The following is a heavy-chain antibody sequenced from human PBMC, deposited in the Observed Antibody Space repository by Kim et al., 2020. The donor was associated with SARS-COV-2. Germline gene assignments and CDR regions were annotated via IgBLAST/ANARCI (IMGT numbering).Heavy chain of an antibody. J-gene: IGHJ4*02. CDR3: ARVIAGPSSPLGFWDY. D-gene: IGHD6-13*01. V-gene: IGHV4-34*13. Sequence: SLKILVTISVDTSKNQFSLKLSSVTAADTAVYYCARVIAGPSSPLGFWDYWGQGTLVTVSS.